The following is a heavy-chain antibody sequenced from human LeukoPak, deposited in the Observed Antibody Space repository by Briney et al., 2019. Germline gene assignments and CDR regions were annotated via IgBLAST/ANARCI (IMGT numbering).Heavy chain of an antibody. Sequence: GGSLRLSCAASGFTFRTYAMTWVRQAPGKGLEWVSSISSSSSYIYYADSVKGRFTISRDNAKNSLYLQMNSLRAEDTAVYYCARDSRTGTFDYWGQGTLVTVSS. CDR1: GFTFRTYA. V-gene: IGHV3-21*01. CDR3: ARDSRTGTFDY. D-gene: IGHD1-1*01. J-gene: IGHJ4*02. CDR2: ISSSSSYI.